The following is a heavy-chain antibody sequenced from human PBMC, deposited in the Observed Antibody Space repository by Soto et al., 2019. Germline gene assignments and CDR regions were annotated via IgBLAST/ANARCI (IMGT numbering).Heavy chain of an antibody. CDR3: AKDFLSGSIDY. CDR1: GYTFTSYA. CDR2: INAGNGNT. Sequence: ASVKVSCKGSGYTFTSYAMHWVRPAPGQRHEWMGWINAGNGNTKYSQNFQGRVTITRDTSASTAYMELSSLRSEDTAVYYCAKDFLSGSIDYGGQGTLVTVSS. V-gene: IGHV1-3*01. J-gene: IGHJ4*02. D-gene: IGHD3-10*01.